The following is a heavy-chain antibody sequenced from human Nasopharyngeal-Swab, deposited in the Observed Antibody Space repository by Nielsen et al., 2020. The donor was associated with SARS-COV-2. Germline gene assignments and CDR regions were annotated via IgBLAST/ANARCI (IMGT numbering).Heavy chain of an antibody. CDR2: ISWNSGSI. Sequence: VRQMPGKGLEWVSGISWNSGSIGYADSVKGRFTISRDNAKNSLYLQMNSLRAEDTALYYCAKELGDYWGQGTLVTVSS. J-gene: IGHJ4*02. CDR3: AKELGDY. V-gene: IGHV3-9*01.